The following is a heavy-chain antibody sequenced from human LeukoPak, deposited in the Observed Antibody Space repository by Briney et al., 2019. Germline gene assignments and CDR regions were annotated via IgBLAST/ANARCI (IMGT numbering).Heavy chain of an antibody. V-gene: IGHV4-39*07. CDR1: GGSISSSSYY. CDR2: IYYSGST. CDR3: ARYFHRLRSPGFDY. D-gene: IGHD3-9*01. Sequence: PSETLSLTCTVSGGSISSSSYYWGWIRQPPGKGLEWIGSIYYSGSTYYNPSLKSRVTISVDTSKNQFSLKLSSVTAADTAVYYCARYFHRLRSPGFDYWGQGTLVTVSS. J-gene: IGHJ4*02.